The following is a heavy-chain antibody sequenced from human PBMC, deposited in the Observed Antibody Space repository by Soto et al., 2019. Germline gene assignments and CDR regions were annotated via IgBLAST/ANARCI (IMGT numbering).Heavy chain of an antibody. J-gene: IGHJ5*02. CDR3: VRRHVSATGIDWFDP. D-gene: IGHD6-13*01. Sequence: GASVKVSCKASGYTFTSYGIHWVRQAPGQRLEWMGWINAANGDTKYSPKFQGRVTITRDTSASTAYMELSSLRSEDTAVYYCVRRHVSATGIDWFDPWGLGTLVTVSS. V-gene: IGHV1-3*01. CDR1: GYTFTSYG. CDR2: INAANGDT.